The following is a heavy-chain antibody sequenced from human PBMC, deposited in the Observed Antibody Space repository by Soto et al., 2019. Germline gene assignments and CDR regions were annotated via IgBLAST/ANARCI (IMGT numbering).Heavy chain of an antibody. CDR2: INHSGST. CDR3: ARGKNDYIWGSYTT. V-gene: IGHV4-34*01. D-gene: IGHD3-16*01. J-gene: IGHJ5*02. CDR1: GLSFSSYY. Sequence: SETLSLTCAVYGLSFSSYYWSWIRQPPGKGLEWIGEINHSGSTNYNPSLKSRVTISVDTSKNQFSLKLSSVTAADTAVYYCARGKNDYIWGSYTTWGQGTLVTVS.